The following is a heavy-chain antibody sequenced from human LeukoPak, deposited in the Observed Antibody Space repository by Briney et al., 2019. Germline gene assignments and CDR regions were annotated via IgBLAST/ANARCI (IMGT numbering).Heavy chain of an antibody. J-gene: IGHJ5*02. D-gene: IGHD3-22*01. CDR2: LHYAGST. CDR1: GTSISSSGYF. V-gene: IGHV4-39*01. CDR3: ASLDSSSGWFDP. Sequence: SETLSLTCSVSGTSISSSGYFWGWVRQPPGRGLEWIGSLHYAGSTFYKPSLNSRVTISGDTSKNQFSLRLRSVTAADTAVYYCASLDSSSGWFDPWGQRTLVTVSS.